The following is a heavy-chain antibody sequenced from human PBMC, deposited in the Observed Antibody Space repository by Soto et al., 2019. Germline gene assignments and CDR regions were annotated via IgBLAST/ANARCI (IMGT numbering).Heavy chain of an antibody. CDR1: GGSISSGDYY. D-gene: IGHD2-15*01. CDR3: ARVYPATYYFDY. Sequence: SETLSLTCTVSGGSISSGDYYWSWIRQPPGNGLEWIGYIYYSGSTYYNPSLKSRVTISVDTSKNQFSLKLSSVTAADTAVYYCARVYPATYYFDYWGQGALVTVSS. V-gene: IGHV4-30-4*01. J-gene: IGHJ4*02. CDR2: IYYSGST.